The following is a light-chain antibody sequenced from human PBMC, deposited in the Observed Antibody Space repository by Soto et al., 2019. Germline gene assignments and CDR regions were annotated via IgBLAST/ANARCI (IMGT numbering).Light chain of an antibody. CDR1: QGISSR. J-gene: IGKJ3*01. V-gene: IGKV1-9*01. Sequence: DIQLTQSPSFLSASVGDRVTITCWASQGISSRLAWYQRKPGKPPTLLIYAASTLQSGVPPRFSGSGSGTEFTLTISSLQPEDFATYYCQQLNSYPFTFGPGTKVDIK. CDR2: AAS. CDR3: QQLNSYPFT.